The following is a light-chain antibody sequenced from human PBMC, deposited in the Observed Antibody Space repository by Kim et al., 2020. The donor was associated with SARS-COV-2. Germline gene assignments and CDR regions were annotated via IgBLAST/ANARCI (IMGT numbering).Light chain of an antibody. Sequence: AIRMTQSPSSLSASTGDRVTITCRASQGISSYLAWYQQKPGKAPKLLIYAASTLQSGVPSRFSGSGSGTDFTLTISCLQSEDFATYYCLQYYSYPRTCGQGTTVEI. CDR3: LQYYSYPRT. V-gene: IGKV1-8*01. CDR2: AAS. J-gene: IGKJ1*01. CDR1: QGISSY.